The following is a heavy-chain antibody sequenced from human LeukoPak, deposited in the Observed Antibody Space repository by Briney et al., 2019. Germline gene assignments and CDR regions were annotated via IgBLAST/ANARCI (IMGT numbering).Heavy chain of an antibody. Sequence: SVKVSCKASGGTFSSYAISWVRQAPGQGLEWMGGIIPIFGTANYAQKFQGRVTITTDESTSTAYMELSSLRSEDTAVYYCASGNLRQLPGDYWGQGTLVTVSS. J-gene: IGHJ4*02. D-gene: IGHD1-7*01. CDR3: ASGNLRQLPGDY. CDR1: GGTFSSYA. V-gene: IGHV1-69*05. CDR2: IIPIFGTA.